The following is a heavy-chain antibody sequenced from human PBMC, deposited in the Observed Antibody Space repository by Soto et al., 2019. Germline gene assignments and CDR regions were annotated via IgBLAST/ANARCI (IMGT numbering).Heavy chain of an antibody. CDR1: GFILSSYA. J-gene: IGHJ4*02. V-gene: IGHV3-64D*06. CDR2: ISTNGGST. D-gene: IGHD3-22*01. Sequence: GGAPRDSFFAPGFILSSYAIHLGRPAPWEGLEYVSSISTNGGSTHYADSVKGRFTISRDNSKDTQYLQMSSLRADDTAVYYCVKGEYYYDGSGYYPFDYWGQGTLVTSP. CDR3: VKGEYYYDGSGYYPFDY.